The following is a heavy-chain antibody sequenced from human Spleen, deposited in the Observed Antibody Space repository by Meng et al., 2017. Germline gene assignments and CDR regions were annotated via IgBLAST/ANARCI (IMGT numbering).Heavy chain of an antibody. CDR3: ARGTWSGYYNWFDH. J-gene: IGHJ5*02. V-gene: IGHV4-34*01. D-gene: IGHD3-3*01. CDR1: GGSFSNFY. Sequence: QGQLPASGAELAQCLEPLSTACADSGGSFSNFYWNWIRQPPGEGLVWIGEINHSGGTNYNPSLKSRVTTTVDTSKSQFSLKVNAVTAAATAVYYGARGTWSGYYNWFDHWGQGTLVTVSS. CDR2: INHSGGT.